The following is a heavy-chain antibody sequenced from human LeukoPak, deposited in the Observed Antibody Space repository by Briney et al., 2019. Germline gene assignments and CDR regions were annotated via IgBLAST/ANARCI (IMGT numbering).Heavy chain of an antibody. CDR3: ARARGAGPGAHFDY. V-gene: IGHV3-48*04. CDR1: GFTFSSYW. J-gene: IGHJ4*02. Sequence: GGSLRLSCAASGFTFSSYWMSWVRQAPGKGLEWVSYISSVGSSTVYADSVKGRFTISRDNAKSSLFLQMNSLRAEDTAVYYCARARGAGPGAHFDYWGQGTPVIVSS. D-gene: IGHD3-10*01. CDR2: ISSVGSST.